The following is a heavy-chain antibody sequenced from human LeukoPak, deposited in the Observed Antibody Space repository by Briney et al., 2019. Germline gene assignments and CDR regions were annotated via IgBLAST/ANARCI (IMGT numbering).Heavy chain of an antibody. CDR1: GFTFSSYS. V-gene: IGHV3-21*04. CDR2: ISSSSSYI. D-gene: IGHD5-24*01. CDR3: AKDDAWLQYGD. J-gene: IGHJ4*02. Sequence: GGSLRLSCAASGFTFSSYSMNWVRQAPGKGLEWVSSISSSSSYIYYADSVKGRFTISRDNSKGTVYLQMNSLRPEDTAVYYCAKDDAWLQYGDWGRGTLVTVSS.